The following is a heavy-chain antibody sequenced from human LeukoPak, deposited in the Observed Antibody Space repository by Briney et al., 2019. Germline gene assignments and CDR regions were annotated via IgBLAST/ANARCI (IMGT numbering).Heavy chain of an antibody. D-gene: IGHD5-12*01. V-gene: IGHV1-46*01. CDR2: VNPSGGST. CDR1: GYTFTNYY. J-gene: IGHJ4*02. CDR3: AKDFSVSGLPYYFDY. Sequence: ASVKVSCKASGYTFTNYYMHWVRQAPGQGLEWMGIVNPSGGSTIYAQKFQGRVTMTRDTSTSTVYMELSSLRAEDTAVYYCAKDFSVSGLPYYFDYWGQGTLVTVSS.